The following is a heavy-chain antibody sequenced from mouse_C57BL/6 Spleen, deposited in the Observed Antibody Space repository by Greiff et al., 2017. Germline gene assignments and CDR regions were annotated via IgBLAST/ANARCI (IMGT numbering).Heavy chain of an antibody. J-gene: IGHJ3*01. CDR1: GYSFTGYY. V-gene: IGHV1-42*01. Sequence: VQLQQSGPELVKPGASVKISCKASGYSFTGYYMNWVKQSPEKSLEWIGEINPSTGGTPYNQKFKAKATLTVDKSSSTAYMQLNSLTSEDSAVYYCARGAYWGQGTLVTVSA. CDR3: ARGAY. CDR2: INPSTGGT.